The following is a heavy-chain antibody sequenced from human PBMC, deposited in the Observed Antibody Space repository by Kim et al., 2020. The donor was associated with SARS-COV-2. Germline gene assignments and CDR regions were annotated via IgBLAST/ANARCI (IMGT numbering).Heavy chain of an antibody. V-gene: IGHV3-23*01. CDR3: AKGGGTRPFGY. D-gene: IGHD1-1*01. Sequence: YADSRKGRVTIARDISKNTLYLQMGSRRAEDTAVYYCAKGGGTRPFGYWGQGTLVTVSS. J-gene: IGHJ4*02.